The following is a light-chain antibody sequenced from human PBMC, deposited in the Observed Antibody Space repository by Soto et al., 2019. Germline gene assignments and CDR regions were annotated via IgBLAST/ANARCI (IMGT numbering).Light chain of an antibody. CDR3: QQYYTWPIT. Sequence: EIVMKISAATVSVAPRERVTFYCMASQGVSRKLAWYQHKPGQAPRLLISGASTGATGIPARFSGSGSGTGFTLTISSLQSEDCAIYYCQQYYTWPITFGGGTKVDIK. CDR2: GAS. J-gene: IGKJ4*01. V-gene: IGKV3-15*01. CDR1: QGVSRK.